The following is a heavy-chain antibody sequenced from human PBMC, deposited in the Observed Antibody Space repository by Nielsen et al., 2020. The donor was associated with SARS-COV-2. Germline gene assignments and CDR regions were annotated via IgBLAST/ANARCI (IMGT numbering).Heavy chain of an antibody. D-gene: IGHD6-13*01. CDR2: IDPSDSYT. CDR3: ARRYIAAAGTWFNWFDP. J-gene: IGHJ5*02. V-gene: IGHV5-10-1*01. Sequence: GESLKISCKGSGYSFTSYWISWVRQMPGKGLEWMGRIDPSDSYTNYSPSFQGHVTISADKSISTAYLQWSSLKASDTAMYYCARRYIAAAGTWFNWFDPWGQGTLVTVSS. CDR1: GYSFTSYW.